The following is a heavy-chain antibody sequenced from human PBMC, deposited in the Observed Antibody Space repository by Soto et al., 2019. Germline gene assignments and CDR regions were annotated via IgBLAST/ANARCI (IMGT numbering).Heavy chain of an antibody. V-gene: IGHV4-39*01. D-gene: IGHD1-26*01. Sequence: SETLSLTCTVSGGSISSSSYYWDWIRQPPGKGLEWIGSMYILGNTYYNPSLKSRVTISLDTSKNQFSLKLSSVTAADTAVYYCARRSAGGNNWFDPWGQGTLVTVSS. CDR3: ARRSAGGNNWFDP. CDR1: GGSISSSSYY. J-gene: IGHJ5*02. CDR2: MYILGNT.